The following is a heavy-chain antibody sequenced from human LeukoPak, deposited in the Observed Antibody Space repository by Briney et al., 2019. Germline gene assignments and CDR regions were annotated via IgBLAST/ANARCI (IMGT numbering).Heavy chain of an antibody. CDR2: IYYSGST. CDR1: GGSISSYY. CDR3: ARAGFPAFDI. Sequence: SETLSLTCTVSGGSISSYYWSWIRQPPGKGLEWIGYIYYSGSTNYNPSLKSRVTISVDTSKNQFSLKLSSVTAADTVVYYCARAGFPAFDIWGQGTMVTVSS. V-gene: IGHV4-59*08. J-gene: IGHJ3*02. D-gene: IGHD1-1*01.